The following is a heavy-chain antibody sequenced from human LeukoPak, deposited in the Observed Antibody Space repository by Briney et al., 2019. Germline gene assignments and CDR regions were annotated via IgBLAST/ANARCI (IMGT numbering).Heavy chain of an antibody. Sequence: GASVKVSCKASGYTFTSYDIDWVRQATGQGLEWMARMIPNSGNTDFAQKFQGRVTLTRNTSISTAYMELSSLRSDDTAVYYCARGTGDMGYWGQGTLVTVSS. CDR3: ARGTGDMGY. CDR2: MIPNSGNT. CDR1: GYTFTSYD. D-gene: IGHD2-15*01. V-gene: IGHV1-8*01. J-gene: IGHJ4*02.